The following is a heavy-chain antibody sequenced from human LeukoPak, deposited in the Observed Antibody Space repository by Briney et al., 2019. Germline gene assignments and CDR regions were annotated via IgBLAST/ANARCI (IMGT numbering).Heavy chain of an antibody. D-gene: IGHD3-3*01. J-gene: IGHJ4*02. V-gene: IGHV4-30-4*08. CDR2: FSYGGTT. CDR3: ARGVNSVTILDY. CDR1: GGSISSGDSY. Sequence: SQTLSLTCTVSGGSISSGDSYWSWIRQPPGKGLEWIGYFSYGGTTSYNPSLKSRLTISLDASKNQFSLKLSSVTAADTAVYYCARGVNSVTILDYWGQGTLVTVSS.